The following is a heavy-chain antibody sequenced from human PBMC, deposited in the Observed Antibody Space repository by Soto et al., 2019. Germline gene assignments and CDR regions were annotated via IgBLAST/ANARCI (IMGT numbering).Heavy chain of an antibody. CDR2: INPNTGAT. D-gene: IGHD4-17*01. Sequence: QVQLVQSGAEVKKPGATVKVSCKASGYTFTTYYINWVRQAPGQGLEWKGWINPNTGATNYAQKFQGWVTLTRDTSVTTAYMEVSRLTSGDTAVYFCARSVTTHLAADFWGQGTLVTVSS. CDR3: ARSVTTHLAADF. CDR1: GYTFTTYY. J-gene: IGHJ4*02. V-gene: IGHV1-2*04.